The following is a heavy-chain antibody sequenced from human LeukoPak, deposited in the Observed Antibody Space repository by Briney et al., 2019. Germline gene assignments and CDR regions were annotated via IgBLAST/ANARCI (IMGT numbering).Heavy chain of an antibody. J-gene: IGHJ4*02. V-gene: IGHV3-23*01. CDR2: ISASSGSR. CDR1: GFPFSSFA. CDR3: AKRAAVTGIAGPFDF. D-gene: IGHD6-19*01. Sequence: PGGSLRLSCAGSGFPFSSFALSWVRQAPGKGLEWVSSISASSGSRQYADSVKGRFTISRDNSENTVFLQMNSLRAEDTAVYYCAKRAAVTGIAGPFDFWGQGTLVTVSS.